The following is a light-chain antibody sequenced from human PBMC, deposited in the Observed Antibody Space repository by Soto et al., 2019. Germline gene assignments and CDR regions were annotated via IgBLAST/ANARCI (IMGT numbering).Light chain of an antibody. CDR2: AAS. Sequence: DIQMTQSPSSVSASVGDRVTITCRASQGSSWLGWYQQNPGKAPKLLIYAASSLQSGVPSRFSGSGSGTDFTLTISSLQPEDFATYYCQQANSFPLTFGGGTKVEIK. J-gene: IGKJ4*01. CDR1: QGSSW. V-gene: IGKV1-12*01. CDR3: QQANSFPLT.